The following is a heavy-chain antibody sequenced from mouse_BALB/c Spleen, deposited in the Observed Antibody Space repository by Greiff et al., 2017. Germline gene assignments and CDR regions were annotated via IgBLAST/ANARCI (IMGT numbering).Heavy chain of an antibody. D-gene: IGHD2-1*01. CDR2: ISDGGSYT. CDR1: GFTFSDYY. J-gene: IGHJ4*01. Sequence: EVKLVESGGGLVKPGGSLKLSCAASGFTFSDYYMYWVRQTPEKRLEWVATISDGGSYTYYPDSVKGRFTISRDNAKNNLYLQMSSLKSEDTAMYYCARRNGNYAMDYWGQGTSVTVSS. CDR3: ARRNGNYAMDY. V-gene: IGHV5-4*02.